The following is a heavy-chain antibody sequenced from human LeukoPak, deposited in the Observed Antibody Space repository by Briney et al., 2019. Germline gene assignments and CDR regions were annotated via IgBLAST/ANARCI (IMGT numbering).Heavy chain of an antibody. CDR2: INPSGGST. D-gene: IGHD1-26*01. J-gene: IGHJ4*02. V-gene: IGHV1-46*01. CDR3: ARAEVIVGTTGFDY. Sequence: GASVKVSCKASGYTFISYYMHWVRQAPGQGLEWMGIINPSGGSTNYAQKFQGRVTMTTDTSTSTVYMELSSLRSEDTAVYYCARAEVIVGTTGFDYWGQGTLVTVSS. CDR1: GYTFISYY.